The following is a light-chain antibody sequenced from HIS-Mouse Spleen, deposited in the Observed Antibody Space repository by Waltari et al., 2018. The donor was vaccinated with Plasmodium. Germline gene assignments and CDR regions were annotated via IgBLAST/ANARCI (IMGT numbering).Light chain of an antibody. V-gene: IGKV1-39*01. CDR1: QSISSY. CDR2: AAS. J-gene: IGKJ2*01. CDR3: QQRYSTPPYT. Sequence: DIQMTQSPSSLSASVGDSVTITCRASQSISSYLNWYQQKPGKAPKLLIYAASSLQSGVPSRFSGSGSGTDFTLTISSLQPEDFATYYCQQRYSTPPYTFGQGTKLEIK.